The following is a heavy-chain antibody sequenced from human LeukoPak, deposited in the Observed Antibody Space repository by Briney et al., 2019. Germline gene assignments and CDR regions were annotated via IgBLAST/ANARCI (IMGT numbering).Heavy chain of an antibody. D-gene: IGHD3-10*01. CDR2: IYYSGST. Sequence: SETLSLTCAVYGGSFSSYYWSWIRQPPGKGLEWIGSIYYSGSTYYNPSLKSRVTISVDTSKNQFSLKLSSVTAADTAVYYCARLVKGYYGSGSYSLWGQGTLVTVSS. CDR3: ARLVKGYYGSGSYSL. V-gene: IGHV4-39*01. J-gene: IGHJ4*02. CDR1: GGSFSSYY.